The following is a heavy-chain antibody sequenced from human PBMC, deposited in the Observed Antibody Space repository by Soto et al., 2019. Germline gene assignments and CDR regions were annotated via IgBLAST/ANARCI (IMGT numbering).Heavy chain of an antibody. CDR1: GYTLTELS. CDR3: ATGFYGSGSYFSRDY. Sequence: ASVKVSCKVSGYTLTELSMHWVRQAPGKGLEWMGGFDPEDGETIYAQKFQGRVTMTEDTSTDTAYMELSSLRSEDTAVYYCATGFYGSGSYFSRDYWGQGTLVTVSS. J-gene: IGHJ4*02. CDR2: FDPEDGET. D-gene: IGHD3-10*01. V-gene: IGHV1-24*01.